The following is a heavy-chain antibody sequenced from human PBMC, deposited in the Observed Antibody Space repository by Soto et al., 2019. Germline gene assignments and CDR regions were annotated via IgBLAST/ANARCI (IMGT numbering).Heavy chain of an antibody. V-gene: IGHV3-73*02. D-gene: IGHD1-26*01. CDR3: ARLWSEREPNFDY. J-gene: IGHJ4*02. CDR2: IRSKANNYAT. Sequence: EVQLVESGGGLVQPGGSLKLSCAASGYTFSDSALHWVRQASGKGLEWVGRIRSKANNYATVDAESVKGRFTISRDDSKNTAYLQMNSLKTEDTAVYYCARLWSEREPNFDYWGQGTLVSVSS. CDR1: GYTFSDSA.